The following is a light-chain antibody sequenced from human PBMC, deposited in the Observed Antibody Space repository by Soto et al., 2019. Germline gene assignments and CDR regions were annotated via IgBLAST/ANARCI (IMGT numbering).Light chain of an antibody. J-gene: IGLJ1*01. CDR3: AAWDDSLNGYV. Sequence: QSVLTQPPSASGTPGQRVTISCSGSSSNIGSNTVNWYQQLPGTAPKLFIYSNNQRPSGVPDRFSGSKSGTSASLAISGLQSEDEADYYCAAWDDSLNGYVFGTGTKVT. CDR2: SNN. CDR1: SSNIGSNT. V-gene: IGLV1-44*01.